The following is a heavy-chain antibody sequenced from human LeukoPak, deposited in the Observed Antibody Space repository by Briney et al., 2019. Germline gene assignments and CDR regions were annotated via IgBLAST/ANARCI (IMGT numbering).Heavy chain of an antibody. CDR2: INSDGSST. CDR1: GFTFSSYW. D-gene: IGHD3-10*01. V-gene: IGHV3-74*01. J-gene: IGHJ5*02. Sequence: GGSLRLSCAASGFTFSSYWMHWVRQAPGKGLVWVSRINSDGSSTSYADSVKGRFTISRDNAKNTLYLQMNSLRAEDTAVYYCARGEPYYYGSGESWFDPWGQGTLVTVSS. CDR3: ARGEPYYYGSGESWFDP.